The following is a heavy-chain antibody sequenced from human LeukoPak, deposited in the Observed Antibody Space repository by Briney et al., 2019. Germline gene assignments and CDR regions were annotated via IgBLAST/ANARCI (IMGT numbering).Heavy chain of an antibody. D-gene: IGHD6-13*01. Sequence: SETLSLTCTVSGGSISSGDYYWSWIRRPPGKGLEWIGYIYYSGSTYYNPSLKSRVTISVDTSKNQFSLKLSSVTAADTAVYYCAGEQQLPPEGAFDIWGQGTMVTVSS. J-gene: IGHJ3*02. CDR1: GGSISSGDYY. CDR3: AGEQQLPPEGAFDI. V-gene: IGHV4-30-4*08. CDR2: IYYSGST.